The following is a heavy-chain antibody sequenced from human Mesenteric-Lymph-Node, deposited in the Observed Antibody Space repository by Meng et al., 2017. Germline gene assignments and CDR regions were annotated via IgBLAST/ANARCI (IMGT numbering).Heavy chain of an antibody. Sequence: GGSLRLSCAASGFTFSRYRMYWVRQAPGKGLVWVSRINSDGSSTSQADSVKGRFTISRDNAKNTLYLQMNSLRAEDTAVYYCARGNYGDLSWGQGTLVTVSS. CDR3: ARGNYGDLS. CDR2: INSDGSST. CDR1: GFTFSRYR. J-gene: IGHJ5*02. V-gene: IGHV3-74*01. D-gene: IGHD4-17*01.